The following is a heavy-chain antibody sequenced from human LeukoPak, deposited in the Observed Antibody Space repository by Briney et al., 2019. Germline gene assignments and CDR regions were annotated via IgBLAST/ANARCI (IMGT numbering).Heavy chain of an antibody. CDR2: ISGSGDST. CDR1: GFTFTIYA. Sequence: GGSLRLSCAAPGFTFTIYAMSWVRQAPGKGLEWVSGISGSGDSTYYADSVKGRVTISRDNAKNTLYLHMKSLRAEDTALYYWAKGHLAVASWGQGSLVTVSS. D-gene: IGHD6-19*01. CDR3: AKGHLAVAS. V-gene: IGHV3-23*01. J-gene: IGHJ5*02.